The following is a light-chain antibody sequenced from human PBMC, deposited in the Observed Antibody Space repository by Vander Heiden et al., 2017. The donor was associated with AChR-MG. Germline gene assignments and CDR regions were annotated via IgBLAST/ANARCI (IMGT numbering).Light chain of an antibody. CDR2: AAS. CDR1: QSISNY. Sequence: DIQMTQSPSSLSASVGDRVTITCRASQSISNYLNWYQQKPGKAPKLLIYAASSLQSGVPSRFSGSGSGTDFTLTISSLQPEDFATYYCQQSYITAYTFGQGTKLEIK. CDR3: QQSYITAYT. J-gene: IGKJ2*01. V-gene: IGKV1-39*01.